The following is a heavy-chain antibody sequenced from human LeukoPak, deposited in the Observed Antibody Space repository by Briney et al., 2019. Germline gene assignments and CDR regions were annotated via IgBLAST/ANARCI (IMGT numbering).Heavy chain of an antibody. CDR1: GGSISSGGYF. V-gene: IGHV4-31*03. D-gene: IGHD3-22*01. CDR2: IYHAGST. J-gene: IGHJ6*03. CDR3: ARATHYSASTGGPYMDV. Sequence: PSETLFLTCTVSGGSISSGGYFWSWIRQHPGKGLEWIAHIYHAGSTHDNPSLRGRVAISLDTSANQFSLRLSSVTAADTAVYFCARATHYSASTGGPYMDVWGQGTTVTVSS.